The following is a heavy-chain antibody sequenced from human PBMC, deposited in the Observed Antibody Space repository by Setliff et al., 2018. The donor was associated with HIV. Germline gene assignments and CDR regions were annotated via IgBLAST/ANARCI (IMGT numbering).Heavy chain of an antibody. CDR1: GGSISSSSYY. CDR2: IYYSGST. CDR3: ARLRREEQWLVRGWFDP. V-gene: IGHV4-39*01. J-gene: IGHJ5*02. D-gene: IGHD6-19*01. Sequence: PSETLSLTCTVSGGSISSSSYYWGWIRQPPGKGLEWIGSIYYSGSTYYNPSLKSRVTISVDTSKNQFSLKLSSVTAADTAVYYCARLRREEQWLVRGWFDPWGQGTLGTVSS.